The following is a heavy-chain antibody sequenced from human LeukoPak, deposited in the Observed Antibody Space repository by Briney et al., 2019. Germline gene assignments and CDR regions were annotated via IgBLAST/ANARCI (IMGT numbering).Heavy chain of an antibody. CDR2: INAGNGNT. Sequence: ASVKVSCKASGYTFTSYAMHWVRQAPGQRLKWMGWINAGNGNTKYSQEFQGRVTITRDTSASTAYMELSSLRSEDTAVYYCAREFTSPPSNWFDPWGQGTLVTVSS. V-gene: IGHV1-3*03. CDR1: GYTFTSYA. CDR3: AREFTSPPSNWFDP. J-gene: IGHJ5*02.